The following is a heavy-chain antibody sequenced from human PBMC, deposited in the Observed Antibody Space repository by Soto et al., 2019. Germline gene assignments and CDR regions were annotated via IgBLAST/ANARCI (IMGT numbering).Heavy chain of an antibody. D-gene: IGHD4-17*01. CDR1: GGSISSYY. CDR2: IYYSGST. Sequence: LSLTCTVSGGSISSYYWSWIRQPPGKGLEWIGYIYYSGSTNYNPSLKSRVTISVDTSKNQFSLKLSSVTAADTAAYYCARRYGASFDYWGQGTLVTVSS. J-gene: IGHJ4*02. V-gene: IGHV4-59*01. CDR3: ARRYGASFDY.